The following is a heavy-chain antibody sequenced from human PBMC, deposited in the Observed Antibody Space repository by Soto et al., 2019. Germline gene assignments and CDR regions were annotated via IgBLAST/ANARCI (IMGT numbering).Heavy chain of an antibody. J-gene: IGHJ4*02. CDR2: IYPTGTT. CDR1: GGSISSGGYS. D-gene: IGHD3-22*01. Sequence: PSETLSLTCTVSGGSISSGGYSWSWIRQSPEKGLEWIGCIYPTGTTYYHPSLKSRVTISVDTSKNQFSLKLSSVTAADTAVYYCARGPPYYYDSSGYPYYFDYWGQGTLVTVSS. CDR3: ARGPPYYYDSSGYPYYFDY. V-gene: IGHV4-30-2*06.